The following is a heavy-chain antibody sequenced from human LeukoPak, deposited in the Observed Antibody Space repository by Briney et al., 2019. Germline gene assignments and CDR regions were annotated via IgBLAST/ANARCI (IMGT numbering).Heavy chain of an antibody. J-gene: IGHJ5*02. CDR1: GYTFTSYG. Sequence: ASVKVSCKAPGYTFTSYGISWVRQAPGQGLEWMGWISAYNGNTNYAQKLQGRVTMTTDTSTSTAYMELRSLRSDDTAVYYCARDLVVRGLRPNWFDHWGQGTLVTVSS. CDR3: ARDLVVRGLRPNWFDH. D-gene: IGHD3-10*01. V-gene: IGHV1-18*01. CDR2: ISAYNGNT.